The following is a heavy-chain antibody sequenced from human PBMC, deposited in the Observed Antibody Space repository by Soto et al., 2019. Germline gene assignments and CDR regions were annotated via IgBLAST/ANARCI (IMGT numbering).Heavy chain of an antibody. CDR2: IYPGDSDT. J-gene: IGHJ6*02. CDR1: GYSFTSYW. Sequence: GESLKISCKGSGYSFTSYWIGWVRQMPGKGLECMGIIYPGDSDTRYSPSFQGQVTISADKSISTAYLQWSSLRDEDTAVYYCARVVVVIPPGYYYAMDVWGQGTTVTVSS. D-gene: IGHD3-22*01. V-gene: IGHV5-51*01. CDR3: ARVVVVIPPGYYYAMDV.